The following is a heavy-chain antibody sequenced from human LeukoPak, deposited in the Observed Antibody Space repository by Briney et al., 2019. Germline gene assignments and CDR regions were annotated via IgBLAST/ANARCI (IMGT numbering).Heavy chain of an antibody. J-gene: IGHJ6*02. CDR2: ISAYNGNT. V-gene: IGHV1-18*01. CDR1: GGTFSSNA. Sequence: ASVKVSCKASGGTFSSNAISWVRQAPGQGLEWMGWISAYNGNTNYAQKLQGRVTMTTDTSTSTAYMELRSLRSDDTAVYYCARANGGYYDFWSGYGMTYYGMDVWGQGTTVTVSS. CDR3: ARANGGYYDFWSGYGMTYYGMDV. D-gene: IGHD3-3*01.